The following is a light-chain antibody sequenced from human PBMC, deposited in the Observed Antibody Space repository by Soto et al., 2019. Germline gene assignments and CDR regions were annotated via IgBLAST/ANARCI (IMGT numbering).Light chain of an antibody. CDR3: TSYTSSTTWV. CDR1: SSDVGRYNY. Sequence: QSALTQPASVSGSPGQSITISCTGTSSDVGRYNYVSWYQQHPGKAPKLMIYEVSNRPSGVSNRFSASKSGNTASLNISGLQAEDEADYYCTSYTSSTTWVFGGGTKLTVL. J-gene: IGLJ3*02. V-gene: IGLV2-14*01. CDR2: EVS.